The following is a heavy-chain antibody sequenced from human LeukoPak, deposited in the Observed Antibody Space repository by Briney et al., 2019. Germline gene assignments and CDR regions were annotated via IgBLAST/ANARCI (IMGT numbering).Heavy chain of an antibody. V-gene: IGHV3-9*01. CDR2: IGYNTGVI. J-gene: IGHJ4*02. D-gene: IGHD2-15*01. CDR1: GFSLDDYA. CDR3: AKGIDRIKTPAWGNYFDR. Sequence: GRSLRLSCAASGFSLDDYAMHWVRQAPGKGLEWVSGIGYNTGVIDYADSVKGRFTISRDNAKNSLYLQMNSLRAEDTALYYCAKGIDRIKTPAWGNYFDRWGQGTLVTVSS.